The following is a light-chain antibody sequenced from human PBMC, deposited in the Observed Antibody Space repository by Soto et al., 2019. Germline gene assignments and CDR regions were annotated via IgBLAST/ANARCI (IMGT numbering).Light chain of an antibody. J-gene: IGKJ2*03. CDR1: QSLVHNDGNTY. CDR3: MQAAQNPPSS. V-gene: IGKV2-24*01. CDR2: NIS. Sequence: DIVLTQTPLSSPVTLGQPASISCRSSQSLVHNDGNTYLSWLQQRPGQPPRLLIYNISNRFSGVPDGFSGSGAGTDYTLKISRVEAADVGVYYCMQAAQNPPSSLGQGTKLDIK.